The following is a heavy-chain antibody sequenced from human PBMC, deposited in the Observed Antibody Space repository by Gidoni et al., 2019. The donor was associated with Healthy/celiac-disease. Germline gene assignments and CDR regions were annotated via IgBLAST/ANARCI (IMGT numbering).Heavy chain of an antibody. Sequence: STYYNPSLKSRVTISVDTSKNQFSLKLSSVTAADTAVYYCARHGDYYDRLRRGFDYWGQGTLVTVSS. V-gene: IGHV4-39*01. CDR3: ARHGDYYDRLRRGFDY. CDR2: ST. D-gene: IGHD3-22*01. J-gene: IGHJ4*02.